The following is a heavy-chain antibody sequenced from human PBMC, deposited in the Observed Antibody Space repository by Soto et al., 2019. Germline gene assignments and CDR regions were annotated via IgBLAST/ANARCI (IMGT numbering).Heavy chain of an antibody. D-gene: IGHD4-17*01. Sequence: SETLSLTCTFSGASIISTTKYWGWIRQPPGRGLEWIGTISSIGSTYYNPSLEGRVTISVDTSKNQFSLKVTSVTAADTGLYYCARQDHGDYEFFFDYWGQGTLVTVSS. V-gene: IGHV4-39*01. CDR1: GASIISTTKY. J-gene: IGHJ4*02. CDR3: ARQDHGDYEFFFDY. CDR2: ISSIGST.